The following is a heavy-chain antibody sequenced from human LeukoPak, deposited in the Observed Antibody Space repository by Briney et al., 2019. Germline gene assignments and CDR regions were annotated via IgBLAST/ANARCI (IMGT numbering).Heavy chain of an antibody. CDR1: GGSISSGGYY. V-gene: IGHV4-31*03. J-gene: IGHJ5*02. CDR3: ASPYCSGGSCYAKT. D-gene: IGHD2-15*01. CDR2: ICYSGST. Sequence: SQTLSLACTVSGGSISSGGYYWSWIRQHPGKGLEWIGYICYSGSTYYNPSLKSRVTISVDTSKNQFSLKLSSVTAADTAVYYCASPYCSGGSCYAKTWGQGTLVTVSS.